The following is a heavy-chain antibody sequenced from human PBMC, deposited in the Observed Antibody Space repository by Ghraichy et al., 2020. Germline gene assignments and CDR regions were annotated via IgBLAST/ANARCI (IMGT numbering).Heavy chain of an antibody. J-gene: IGHJ6*02. CDR3: ARGFVAVVVAAIPYYYSGLDF. Sequence: SETLSLTCAVSGGSISSDNWWSWVRQPPGKGLQWIGEIFHSGSTKYNPSLKSRVTISIDKSKNQFSLNLSSVTAADTAVYYCARGFVAVVVAAIPYYYSGLDFWGPGTTVTVSS. D-gene: IGHD2-15*01. V-gene: IGHV4-4*02. CDR1: GGSISSDNW. CDR2: IFHSGST.